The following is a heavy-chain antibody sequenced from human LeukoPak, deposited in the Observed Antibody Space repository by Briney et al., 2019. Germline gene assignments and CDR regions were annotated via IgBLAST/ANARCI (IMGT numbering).Heavy chain of an antibody. V-gene: IGHV4-31*03. CDR1: GGSISSGGYY. Sequence: PSETLSLTCTVSGGSISSGGYYWSWIRQHPGKRLEWIVYIYYSGSTYYNPSLKSRVTISVDTSKNQFSLKLTSVTAADTAVYYCARAKRDGYNLADYWGQGTLVIVSS. D-gene: IGHD5-24*01. CDR2: IYYSGST. CDR3: ARAKRDGYNLADY. J-gene: IGHJ4*02.